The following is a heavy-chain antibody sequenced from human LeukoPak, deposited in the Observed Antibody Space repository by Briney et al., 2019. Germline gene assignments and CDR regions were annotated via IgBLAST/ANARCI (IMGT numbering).Heavy chain of an antibody. CDR3: AREGVGPTFSAWFDP. Sequence: PGGSLRLSCAASGFTFSSYAMSWVRQAPGKGLEWVSAISGSGGSTYYADSVKGRFTISRDNSKNTLYLQMNSLRSEDTAIYYCAREGVGPTFSAWFDPWGQGTLVTVSS. J-gene: IGHJ5*02. V-gene: IGHV3-23*01. CDR2: ISGSGGST. CDR1: GFTFSSYA. D-gene: IGHD1-26*01.